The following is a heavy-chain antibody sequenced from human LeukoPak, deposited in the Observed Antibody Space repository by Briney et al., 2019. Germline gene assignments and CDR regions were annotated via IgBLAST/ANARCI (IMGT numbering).Heavy chain of an antibody. CDR2: ISYDGSNK. CDR1: GFTFSSYG. D-gene: IGHD4-23*01. CDR3: AKDRGGNSIVLDY. J-gene: IGHJ4*02. V-gene: IGHV3-30*18. Sequence: TGGSLRLSCAASGFTFSSYGMHWVRQAPGKGLEWVAVISYDGSNKYYADSVKGRFTISRDNSKNTLYLQMNSLRAEDTAVYYCAKDRGGNSIVLDYWGQGTLVTVSS.